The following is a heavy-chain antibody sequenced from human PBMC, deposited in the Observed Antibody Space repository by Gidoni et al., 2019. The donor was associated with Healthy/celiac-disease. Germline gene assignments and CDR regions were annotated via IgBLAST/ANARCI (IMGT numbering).Heavy chain of an antibody. CDR1: GGPFSSYA. D-gene: IGHD6-13*01. Sequence: QVQLVQSGAEVKKPGSSVKVSCKASGGPFSSYAISWVRQAPGQGLEWMGGIIPIFGTANYAQKCQGRVTITADESTSTAYMELSSLRSEDTAVYYCASYSSSSSNWFDPWGQGTLVTVSS. V-gene: IGHV1-69*01. J-gene: IGHJ5*02. CDR2: IIPIFGTA. CDR3: ASYSSSSSNWFDP.